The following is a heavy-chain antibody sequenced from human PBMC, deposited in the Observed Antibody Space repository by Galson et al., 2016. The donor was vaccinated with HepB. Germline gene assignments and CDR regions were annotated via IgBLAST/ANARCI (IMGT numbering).Heavy chain of an antibody. CDR2: IIPLFGAT. J-gene: IGHJ5*02. D-gene: IGHD3-10*01. Sequence: SVKVSCKASGGTFSNFAISWLRQAPGQGLEWMGGIIPLFGATNYAQKFQGRVTITADKSTTTVYMDLSSRRSEDTAVYYCAGGGGSTMVRGVMPGWFDPWGQGTLVTVSS. V-gene: IGHV1-69*06. CDR3: AGGGGSTMVRGVMPGWFDP. CDR1: GGTFSNFA.